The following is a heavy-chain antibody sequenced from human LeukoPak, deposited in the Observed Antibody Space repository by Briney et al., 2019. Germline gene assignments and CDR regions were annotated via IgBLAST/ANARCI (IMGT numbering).Heavy chain of an antibody. CDR3: AKDSGLAAAGIPRGAFDI. CDR1: GFTFDDYA. CDR2: ISWNSGSI. J-gene: IGHJ3*02. D-gene: IGHD6-13*01. V-gene: IGHV3-9*01. Sequence: TGGSLRLSCAASGFTFDDYAMHWVRQAPGKGLEWVSGISWNSGSIGYADSVKGRFTISRDNAKNSLYLQMNSLRAEDTALYYCAKDSGLAAAGIPRGAFDIWGQGTMVTVSS.